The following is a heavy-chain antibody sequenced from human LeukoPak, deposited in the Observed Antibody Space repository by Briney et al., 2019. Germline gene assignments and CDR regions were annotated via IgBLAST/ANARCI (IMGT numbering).Heavy chain of an antibody. V-gene: IGHV3-23*01. CDR2: ISGSGGST. J-gene: IGHJ4*02. CDR3: AKFLSTMIVVVITDYFDH. Sequence: GGSLRLSCAASGFTFSSYAMGWVRQAPGKGLEWVSAISGSGGSTYYADSVKGRFTISRDNSKNTLYLQMNSLRAEDTDVYYCAKFLSTMIVVVITDYFDHGGQGTLVTVSS. CDR1: GFTFSSYA. D-gene: IGHD3-22*01.